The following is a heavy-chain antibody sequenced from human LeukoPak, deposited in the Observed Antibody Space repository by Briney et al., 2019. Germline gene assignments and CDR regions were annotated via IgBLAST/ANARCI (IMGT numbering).Heavy chain of an antibody. CDR1: GFTFSSYN. CDR2: ITSSSSNI. J-gene: IGHJ4*02. D-gene: IGHD3-3*01. Sequence: GGSLRLSCAASGFTFSSYNMNWVRQAPGKGLEWVSYITSSSSNICYADSVKGRFTISRDNAKNSLYLQMNSLRDEDTAVYYCARDFSTIFGVAPYDYWGQGTLDTVSS. CDR3: ARDFSTIFGVAPYDY. V-gene: IGHV3-48*02.